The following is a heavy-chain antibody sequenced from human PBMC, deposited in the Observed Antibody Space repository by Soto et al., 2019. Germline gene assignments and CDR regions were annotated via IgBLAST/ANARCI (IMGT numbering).Heavy chain of an antibody. CDR2: ILYDGSSK. D-gene: IGHD1-7*01. V-gene: IGHV3-30*18. J-gene: IGHJ4*02. CDR1: GFTFSNYA. Sequence: QVQLVESGGGVVQPGRSLRLSCAASGFTFSNYAMHWVRQAPGKGLEWVAAILYDGSSKNYADSVKGRFTISRDNSKNTLYLQMSGLRAEDTAVYYCAKAPYNWNYAVYWGQGTLVTVSS. CDR3: AKAPYNWNYAVY.